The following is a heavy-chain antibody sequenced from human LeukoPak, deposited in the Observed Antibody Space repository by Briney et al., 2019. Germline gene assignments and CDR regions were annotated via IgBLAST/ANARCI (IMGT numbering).Heavy chain of an antibody. Sequence: PSETLSLTCNVSGGSISSSTYYWGWIRQPPGKGLEWIGSIYNNGSTYYNPPLKSRVNIAVDTSKNQFSLKLSSVTAADTAVYYCARHSWGLPPAEYFQHWGQGTLVTVSS. D-gene: IGHD3-16*01. V-gene: IGHV4-39*01. CDR1: GGSISSSTYY. CDR3: ARHSWGLPPAEYFQH. CDR2: IYNNGST. J-gene: IGHJ1*01.